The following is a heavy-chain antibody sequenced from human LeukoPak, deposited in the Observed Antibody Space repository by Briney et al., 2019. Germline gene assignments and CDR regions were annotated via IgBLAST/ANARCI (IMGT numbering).Heavy chain of an antibody. V-gene: IGHV4-61*01. J-gene: IGHJ4*02. CDR2: IYYSGST. CDR1: GDSVSSGSDY. Sequence: SETLSLTCTVSGDSVSSGSDYWSWIRQPPGKGLEWIGYIYYSGSTKYNPSLKSRVTISVDTSKNQFSLKLSSVTAADTAVYYCARRPDGTSHFDYWGQGTLVTVSS. D-gene: IGHD6-6*01. CDR3: ARRPDGTSHFDY.